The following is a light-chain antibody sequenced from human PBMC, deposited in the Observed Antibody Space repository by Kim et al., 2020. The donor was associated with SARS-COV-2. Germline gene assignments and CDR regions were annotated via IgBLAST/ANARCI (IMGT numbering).Light chain of an antibody. Sequence: KTVTLPCTRSSGSSASNYVQWYQQRPGSSPTTVIYEDNQRPAGVPDRFSGSSDSSSNSASLTISGLKTEDEADYYCQSYDSSNQRVFGGGTQLTVL. J-gene: IGLJ3*02. CDR1: SGSSASNY. CDR3: QSYDSSNQRV. V-gene: IGLV6-57*01. CDR2: EDN.